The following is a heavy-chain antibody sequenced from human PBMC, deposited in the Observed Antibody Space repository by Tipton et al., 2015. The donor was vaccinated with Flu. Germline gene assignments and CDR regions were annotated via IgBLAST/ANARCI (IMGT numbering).Heavy chain of an antibody. D-gene: IGHD6-13*01. CDR3: ARDQRSRWYDLSWGYFDL. V-gene: IGHV3-53*01. Sequence: SLRLSCAASGFTVSSNYMSWVRQAPGKGLEWVSVIYSGGSTYYADSVKGRFTISRDNSKNTLYLQMNSLRAEDTAVYYCARDQRSRWYDLSWGYFDLWGRGPLVTVSS. J-gene: IGHJ2*01. CDR2: IYSGGST. CDR1: GFTVSSNY.